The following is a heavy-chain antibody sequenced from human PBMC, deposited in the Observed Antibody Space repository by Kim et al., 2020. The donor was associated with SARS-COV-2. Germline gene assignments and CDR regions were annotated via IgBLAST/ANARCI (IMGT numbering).Heavy chain of an antibody. V-gene: IGHV3-48*02. J-gene: IGHJ3*02. Sequence: TGRFTISRDNAKNSLCLQMNSLRDEDTAVYYCARDTNYDFWSGYSAAFDIWGQGTMVTVSS. D-gene: IGHD3-3*01. CDR3: ARDTNYDFWSGYSAAFDI.